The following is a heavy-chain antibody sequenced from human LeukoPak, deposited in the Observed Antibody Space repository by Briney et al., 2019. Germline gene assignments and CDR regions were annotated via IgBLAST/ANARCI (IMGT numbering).Heavy chain of an antibody. Sequence: SVKVSCKASGGTFSRYAISWVRQAPGHGPEWMGRIIPILDTPNYAQKFQGRVTITADESTSTAYMELSSLRSEDTAVYYCAGISLWFGDPTPYYYYYGMDVWGQGTTVTVSS. D-gene: IGHD3-10*01. CDR3: AGISLWFGDPTPYYYYYGMDV. CDR2: IIPILDTP. V-gene: IGHV1-69*11. J-gene: IGHJ6*02. CDR1: GGTFSRYA.